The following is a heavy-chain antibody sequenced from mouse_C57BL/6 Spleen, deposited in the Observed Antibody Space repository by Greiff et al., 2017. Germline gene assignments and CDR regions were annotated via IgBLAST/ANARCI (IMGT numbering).Heavy chain of an antibody. D-gene: IGHD2-1*01. V-gene: IGHV3-6*01. J-gene: IGHJ4*01. CDR3: AREEGNYRGLYYAMDY. CDR2: ISYDGSN. Sequence: EVQLQQSGPGLVKPSQSLSLTCSVTGYSITSGYYWNWIRQFPGNKLEWMGYISYDGSNNYNPSLKNRISITRDTSKNQFFLKLNSVTTEDTATYYCAREEGNYRGLYYAMDYWGQGTSVTVSS. CDR1: GYSITSGYY.